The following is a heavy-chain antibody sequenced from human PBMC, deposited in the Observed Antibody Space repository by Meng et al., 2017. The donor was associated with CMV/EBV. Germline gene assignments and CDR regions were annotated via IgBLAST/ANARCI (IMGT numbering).Heavy chain of an antibody. J-gene: IGHJ4*02. V-gene: IGHV4-34*01. Sequence: SETLSLTCAVYGGSFSGYYWSWIRQPPGKGLEWIGEINHSGSTNYNPSLKSRVTISVDTSKNQFSLKLSSVTAADTAVYYCARVGLYCTNGVCYMDYWGQGTLVTVSS. D-gene: IGHD2-8*01. CDR3: ARVGLYCTNGVCYMDY. CDR2: INHSGST. CDR1: GGSFSGYY.